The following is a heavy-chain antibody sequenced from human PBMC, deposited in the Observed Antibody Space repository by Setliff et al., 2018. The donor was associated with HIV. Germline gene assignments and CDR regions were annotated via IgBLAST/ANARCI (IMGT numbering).Heavy chain of an antibody. CDR3: ARDATSEGYMDV. Sequence: TLSLTCTVSGGSISSYSWSWIRQPPGKGLEWIGYIYTSGSTNYNPSLKSRVTISVDTSENQFSLKLTSVTAADTAMYFCARDATSEGYMDVWGKGTTVTSP. CDR2: IYTSGST. CDR1: GGSISSYS. V-gene: IGHV4-4*08. J-gene: IGHJ6*03.